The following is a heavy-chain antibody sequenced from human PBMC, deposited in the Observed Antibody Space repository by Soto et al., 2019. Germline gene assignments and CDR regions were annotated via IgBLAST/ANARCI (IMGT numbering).Heavy chain of an antibody. CDR1: GFTFSSYS. CDR3: ATYLPTVTTENTQFDY. CDR2: ISSSSSYI. Sequence: EVQLVESGGGLVKPGGSLRLSCAASGFTFSSYSMNWVRQAPGKGLEWVSSISSSSSYIYYADSVKGRFTISRDNAKNSLYLQMNSLRAEDTAVYYCATYLPTVTTENTQFDYWGQGTLVTVSS. D-gene: IGHD4-4*01. V-gene: IGHV3-21*01. J-gene: IGHJ4*02.